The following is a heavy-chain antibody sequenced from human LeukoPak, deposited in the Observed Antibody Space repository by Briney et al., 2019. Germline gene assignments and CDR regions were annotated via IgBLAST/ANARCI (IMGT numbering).Heavy chain of an antibody. CDR3: ATSSNAYNDH. CDR2: IRNKANNYAT. J-gene: IGHJ4*02. V-gene: IGHV3-73*01. CDR1: GFTFSGFS. Sequence: GGSLRLSCAASGFTFSGFSLHWVRQASGKGLEWVGRIRNKANNYATTYAALVRGRFTISRDDSKNTAYLQMNSLKTEDTALYYCATSSNAYNDHWGQGTLVTVSS. D-gene: IGHD5-24*01.